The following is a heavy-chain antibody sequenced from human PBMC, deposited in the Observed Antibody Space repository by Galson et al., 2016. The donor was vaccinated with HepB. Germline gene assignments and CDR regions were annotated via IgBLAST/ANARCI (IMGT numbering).Heavy chain of an antibody. CDR2: IFPDDSDT. D-gene: IGHD2-8*01. Sequence: QSGAEVKEPGESLRISCETSGYDFASLWIAWVRQKPGNGLEWMGMIFPDDSDTKYNPPFQGLAIISADKSINTTFLQWSSLKASDTAMYYCARRGSNNGLDYWGQGTPVSVS. V-gene: IGHV5-51*01. J-gene: IGHJ4*01. CDR3: ARRGSNNGLDY. CDR1: GYDFASLW.